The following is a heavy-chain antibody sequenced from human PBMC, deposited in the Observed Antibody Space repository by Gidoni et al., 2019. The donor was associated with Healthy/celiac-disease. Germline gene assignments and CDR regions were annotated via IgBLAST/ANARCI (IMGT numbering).Heavy chain of an antibody. J-gene: IGHJ2*01. V-gene: IGHV3-11*01. D-gene: IGHD6-19*01. CDR3: AREDGASSGWPGYWYFDL. CDR2: ISSSGSTI. Sequence: QVQLVESGGGLVKPGGSLRLSCAASGFTFSYYYMSWIRQAPGKGLEWGAYISSSGSTIYYADSGKGRFTISRDNAKNSLDLQMNSLRAEDTAVYYCAREDGASSGWPGYWYFDLWGRGTLVTVSS. CDR1: GFTFSYYY.